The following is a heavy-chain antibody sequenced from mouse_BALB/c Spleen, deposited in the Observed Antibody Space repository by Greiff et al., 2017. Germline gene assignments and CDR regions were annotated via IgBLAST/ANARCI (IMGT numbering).Heavy chain of an antibody. CDR2: ISYSGST. V-gene: IGHV3-2*02. Sequence: EVHLVESGPGLVKPSQSLSLTCTVTGYSITSDYAWNWIRQFPGNKLEWMGYISYSGSTSYNPSLKSRISITRDTSKNQFFLQLNSVTTEDTATYYCASFYGNYDNYFDYWGQGTTLTVSS. J-gene: IGHJ2*01. CDR3: ASFYGNYDNYFDY. CDR1: GYSITSDYA. D-gene: IGHD2-1*01.